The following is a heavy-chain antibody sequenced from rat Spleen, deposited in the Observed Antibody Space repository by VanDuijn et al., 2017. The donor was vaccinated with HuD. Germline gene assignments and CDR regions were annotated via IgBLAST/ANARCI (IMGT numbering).Heavy chain of an antibody. CDR1: GFTFSNYY. Sequence: EVQLVESGGGLVQPGGSLKLSCAASGFTFSNYYMAWVRQAPTKGLDWVASISTGGGNTYYRDSVKGRFTISRDNAKSSLYLQMDSLRSGDTATYYCVRLPDTRDYFDYWGQGVMVTVSS. CDR3: VRLPDTRDYFDY. D-gene: IGHD3-2*01. V-gene: IGHV5-25*01. CDR2: ISTGGGNT. J-gene: IGHJ2*01.